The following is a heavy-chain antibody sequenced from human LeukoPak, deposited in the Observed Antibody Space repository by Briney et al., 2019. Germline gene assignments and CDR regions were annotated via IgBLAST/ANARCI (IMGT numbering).Heavy chain of an antibody. D-gene: IGHD5-18*01. J-gene: IGHJ4*02. CDR3: AKAPELWLPFDY. CDR2: ISSSGSTI. Sequence: PGGSLTLSCAASGFTFSSYEMTWVRQAPGKGLEWVSYISSSGSTIYYADSVKGRFTISRDNSKNTLYLQMNSLRAEDTAVYYCAKAPELWLPFDYWGQGTLVTVSS. CDR1: GFTFSSYE. V-gene: IGHV3-48*03.